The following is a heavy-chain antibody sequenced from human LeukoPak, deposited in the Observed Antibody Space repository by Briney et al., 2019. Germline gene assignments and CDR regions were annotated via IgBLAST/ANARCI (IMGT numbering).Heavy chain of an antibody. J-gene: IGHJ5*02. Sequence: GGSLRLSCAASGFTFSGYSMNWVRQAPGKGLEWVSSISSSSSYIYYADSVKGRFTISRDNAKNSLYLQMNSLRAEDTAVYYCARDYYGSGSHWFDPWGQGTLVTVSS. CDR3: ARDYYGSGSHWFDP. CDR2: ISSSSSYI. D-gene: IGHD3-10*01. CDR1: GFTFSGYS. V-gene: IGHV3-21*01.